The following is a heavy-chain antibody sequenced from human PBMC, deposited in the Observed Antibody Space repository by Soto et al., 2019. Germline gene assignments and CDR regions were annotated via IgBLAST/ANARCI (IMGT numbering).Heavy chain of an antibody. CDR2: INPDSGRT. CDR1: GYTFTGYY. V-gene: IGHV1-2*02. CDR3: ALSFSQTNIDV. Sequence: QVQLVQSGPEVGKPGASVKVSCKASGYTFTGYYLHWVRQAPGQGLEWMGYINPDSGRTRYAQKLQGTVTMTRDTSITTAYLELSSLKYGDSAIFYCALSFSQTNIDVWGQGTTVIVSS. J-gene: IGHJ6*01.